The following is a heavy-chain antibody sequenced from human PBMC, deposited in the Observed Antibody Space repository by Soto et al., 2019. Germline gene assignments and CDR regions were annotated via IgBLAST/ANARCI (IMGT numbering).Heavy chain of an antibody. V-gene: IGHV1-69*05. Sequence: QVQLVQSGAEVKKPGSSVKVSCKASGGTFSSYAISWVRQAPGQGLEWMGGIIPIFGTANYAQKFQGRVTXTXDXXPSTAYMELSSLRSEDTAVYYCARGDVETENWFDPWGQGTLVTVSS. J-gene: IGHJ5*02. CDR3: ARGDVETENWFDP. CDR1: GGTFSSYA. CDR2: IIPIFGTA.